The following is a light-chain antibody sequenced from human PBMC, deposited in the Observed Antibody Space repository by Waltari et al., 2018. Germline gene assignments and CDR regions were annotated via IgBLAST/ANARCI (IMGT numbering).Light chain of an antibody. J-gene: IGLJ2*01. CDR3: CSFAGSVI. CDR2: EGS. CDR1: SSAVGRYNL. V-gene: IGLV2-23*01. Sequence: QSALTQPASVSGSPGQSITISCTGTSSAVGRYNLVSWYQHHPGKAPKLMIYEGSKRPSGVSNRFSGSKSGNTASLTISGLQAEDEADYYCCSFAGSVIFGGGTKLTVL.